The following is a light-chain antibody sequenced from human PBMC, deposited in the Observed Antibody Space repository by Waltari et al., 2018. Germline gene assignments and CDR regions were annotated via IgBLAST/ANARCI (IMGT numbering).Light chain of an antibody. J-gene: IGKJ1*01. Sequence: EIVLTQSPGSMSSSPGERVTLSCRASQSVSRALAWYQQKPGQAPRLLIFGASIRATGIPDRFSGSGSETDFSLTISRLEPEDFAVYYCQHYVRLPATFGRGTKVEIK. CDR2: GAS. CDR3: QHYVRLPAT. CDR1: QSVSRA. V-gene: IGKV3-20*01.